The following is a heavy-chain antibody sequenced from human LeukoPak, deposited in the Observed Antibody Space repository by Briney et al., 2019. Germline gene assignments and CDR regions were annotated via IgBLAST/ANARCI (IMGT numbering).Heavy chain of an antibody. CDR2: MNPNSGNT. J-gene: IGHJ4*02. CDR1: GYTFTCYD. V-gene: IGHV1-8*01. D-gene: IGHD3-22*01. Sequence: ASVKVSCKASGYTFTCYDINWVRQATGQGLEWMGWMNPNSGNTGYAQKFQGRVTMTRNTSISTAYMELSSLRSEDTAVYYCARVFPSYYYDSSGPTDYWGQGTLVTVSS. CDR3: ARVFPSYYYDSSGPTDY.